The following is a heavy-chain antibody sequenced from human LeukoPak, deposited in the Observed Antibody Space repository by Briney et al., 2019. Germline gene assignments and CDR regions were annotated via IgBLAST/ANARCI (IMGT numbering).Heavy chain of an antibody. Sequence: PGGSLRLSCAASGFPFSSYVMSWVRQAPGKGLEWVALISYDGSSNYYADSVKGRFTISRDNSKNTLYLEINSLRPEDTAVYYCARDYYDSSGYYAHYYWGQGTLVTVSS. CDR3: ARDYYDSSGYYAHYY. CDR1: GFPFSSYV. J-gene: IGHJ4*02. V-gene: IGHV3-30-3*01. CDR2: ISYDGSSN. D-gene: IGHD3-22*01.